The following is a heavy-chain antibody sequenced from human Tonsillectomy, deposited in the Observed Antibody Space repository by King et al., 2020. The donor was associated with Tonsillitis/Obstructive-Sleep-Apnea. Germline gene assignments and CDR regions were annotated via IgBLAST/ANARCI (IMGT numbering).Heavy chain of an antibody. D-gene: IGHD5-12*01. CDR3: ATSSYSGYDGGDAFDI. Sequence: QLVQSGAEVKKPGSSVKVSCKASGGTFSSYAISWVRQAPGQGLDWMGGIIPIFGTANYAQKFQGRVTITADESNGTAYMELSSLRSEDTAVYYCATSSYSGYDGGDAFDIWGQGTMVTVSS. CDR2: IIPIFGTA. CDR1: GGTFSSYA. V-gene: IGHV1-69*12. J-gene: IGHJ3*02.